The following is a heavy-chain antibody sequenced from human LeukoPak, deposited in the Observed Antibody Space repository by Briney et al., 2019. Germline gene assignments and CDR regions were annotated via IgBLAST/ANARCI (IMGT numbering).Heavy chain of an antibody. D-gene: IGHD2-2*01. CDR1: GGSFSGYY. CDR3: ARKLKVVVPARWFDP. Sequence: SETLSLTCAVYGGSFSGYYWSWIRQPPGKGLEWIGEINHSGSANYNPSLKSRVTISVDTSKNQFSLKLSSVTAADTAVYYCARKLKVVVPARWFDPWGQGTLVTVSS. CDR2: INHSGSA. J-gene: IGHJ5*02. V-gene: IGHV4-34*01.